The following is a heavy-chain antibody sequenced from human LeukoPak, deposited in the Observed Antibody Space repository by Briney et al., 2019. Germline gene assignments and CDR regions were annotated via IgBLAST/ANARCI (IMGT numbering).Heavy chain of an antibody. CDR1: GGSFSGYY. V-gene: IGHV4-34*01. CDR2: INHSGST. CDR3: AGRDCSSTSCFIYYMDV. J-gene: IGHJ6*03. D-gene: IGHD2-2*01. Sequence: PSETLSLTCAVYGGSFSGYYWSWTRQPPGKGLEWIGEINHSGSTNYNPSLKSRVAISVDTSKNQFSLKLSSVTAADTAVYYCAGRDCSSTSCFIYYMDVWGKGTTVTVSS.